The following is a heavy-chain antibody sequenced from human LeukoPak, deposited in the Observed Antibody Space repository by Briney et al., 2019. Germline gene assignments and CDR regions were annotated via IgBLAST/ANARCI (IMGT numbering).Heavy chain of an antibody. CDR2: INHSGST. V-gene: IGHV4-34*01. CDR1: GGSFSGYY. D-gene: IGHD3-10*01. CDR3: ARGITMVRGVIRKPYFDY. Sequence: PSETLSLTCAVYGGSFSGYYWSWIRQPPGKGREWIGEINHSGSTNYNPSLKSRVTISVDTSKNQFSLKLSSVTAADTAVYYCARGITMVRGVIRKPYFDYWGQGTLVTVSS. J-gene: IGHJ4*02.